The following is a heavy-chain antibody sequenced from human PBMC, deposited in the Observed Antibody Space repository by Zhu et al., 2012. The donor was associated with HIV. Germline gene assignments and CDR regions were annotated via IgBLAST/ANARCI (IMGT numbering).Heavy chain of an antibody. V-gene: IGHV4-30-4*08. CDR1: GGSISY. J-gene: IGHJ3*02. CDR2: IHYTGTA. CDR3: ARYCTGGACSNYAFDI. Sequence: QVQLQESGPGLVKPSQTLSLTCSFSGGSISYWSWVRQPPGRGLEWLGYIHYTGTAYYNPSLQSRLSMSAETSKNQFSLKLTSVTAADTAVYYCARYCTGGACSNYAFDIWGQGTMVTVSS. D-gene: IGHD2-8*02.